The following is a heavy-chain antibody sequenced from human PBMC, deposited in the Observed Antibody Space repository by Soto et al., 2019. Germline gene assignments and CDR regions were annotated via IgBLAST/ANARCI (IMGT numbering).Heavy chain of an antibody. Sequence: LRLSCAAAGFTISDYYMSWIRQTPGKGLEWVSYISSSGSTIYYADSVKGRFTISRDNAKNSLYLQMNSLRAEDTAVYYCAREGLLGIAAAAQDKYFDPWGPGTLVTVSS. CDR2: ISSSGSTI. CDR3: AREGLLGIAAAAQDKYFDP. D-gene: IGHD6-13*01. CDR1: GFTISDYY. J-gene: IGHJ4*01. V-gene: IGHV3-11*01.